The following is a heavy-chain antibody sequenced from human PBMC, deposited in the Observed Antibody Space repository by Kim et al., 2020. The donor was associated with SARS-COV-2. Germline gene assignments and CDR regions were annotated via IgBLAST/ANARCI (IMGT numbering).Heavy chain of an antibody. Sequence: SYARKFQGRVTMTRDTSTSTVYMELSSLRSEDTAVYYCARELYSSSWYDYWGQGTLVTVSS. CDR3: ARELYSSSWYDY. V-gene: IGHV1-46*01. D-gene: IGHD6-13*01. J-gene: IGHJ4*02.